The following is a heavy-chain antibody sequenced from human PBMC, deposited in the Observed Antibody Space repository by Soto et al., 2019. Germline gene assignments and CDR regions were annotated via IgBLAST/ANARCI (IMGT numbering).Heavy chain of an antibody. Sequence: ASVKVSCKASGYTFTDYYMHWVRQAPGQGLEWMGWINPNSGGTNYAQKFQGRVTMTRVTSISTAYMELSSLRSDDTALYYCAKDPNIVVVPAATGGMDVWGQGTTVIVSS. CDR1: GYTFTDYY. J-gene: IGHJ6*02. D-gene: IGHD2-2*01. CDR2: INPNSGGT. CDR3: AKDPNIVVVPAATGGMDV. V-gene: IGHV1-2*02.